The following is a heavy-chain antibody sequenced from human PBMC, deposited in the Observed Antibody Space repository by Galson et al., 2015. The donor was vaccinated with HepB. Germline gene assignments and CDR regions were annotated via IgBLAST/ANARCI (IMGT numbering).Heavy chain of an antibody. Sequence: SVTVSCKASGYTFSNFDINWVRQATGQGLEWMGWMNPTSGNTGYAEKFQGRVTMTSDTSITTAYMELSSLRSEDTAVYYCARVINYYDFWSGYHYDAYYYCYGMDVWGQGTTVTVSS. CDR1: GYTFSNFD. J-gene: IGHJ6*02. CDR2: MNPTSGNT. CDR3: ARVINYYDFWSGYHYDAYYYCYGMDV. V-gene: IGHV1-8*01. D-gene: IGHD3-3*01.